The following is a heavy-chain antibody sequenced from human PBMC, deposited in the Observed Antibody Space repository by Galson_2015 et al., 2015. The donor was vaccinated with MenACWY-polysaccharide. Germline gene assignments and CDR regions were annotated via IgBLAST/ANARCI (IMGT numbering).Heavy chain of an antibody. D-gene: IGHD2-21*02. Sequence: SLRLSCAASGFTFSTYWMNWVRQVPGKGLVWVSHINYDGRTTSYADSVRGRFTISRDNAKSTLYLQMSSLRAEDTAICYCVRGYSGGDDYWGQGTLVTVSS. V-gene: IGHV3-74*01. J-gene: IGHJ4*02. CDR2: INYDGRTT. CDR1: GFTFSTYW. CDR3: VRGYSGGDDY.